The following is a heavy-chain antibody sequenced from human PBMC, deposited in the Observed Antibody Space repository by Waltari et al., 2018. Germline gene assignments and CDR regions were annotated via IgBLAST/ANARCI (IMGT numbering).Heavy chain of an antibody. J-gene: IGHJ5*02. Sequence: QVQLVQSGAEVKKPGSSVKVSCKASGGTFSSYAISWVRQAPGQGLEWMGGIIPIFGTANYAQKFQGRVTITADESTSTAYMELSSLRSEDTAVYYCARDPTNYYGSGKDWFDPWGQGTLVTVSS. CDR1: GGTFSSYA. CDR3: ARDPTNYYGSGKDWFDP. D-gene: IGHD3-10*01. CDR2: IIPIFGTA. V-gene: IGHV1-69*01.